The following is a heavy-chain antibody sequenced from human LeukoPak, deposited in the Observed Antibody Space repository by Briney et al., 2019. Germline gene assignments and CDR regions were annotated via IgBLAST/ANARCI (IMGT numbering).Heavy chain of an antibody. CDR3: AKAREVVVTD. Sequence: PGGSLRLSCAASGFTFSSYGMHWVRQAPGKGLEWVAVISYDGSNKYYADSVKGRFTISRDNSKNTLYLQMNSLRAEDTAVYYCAKAREVVVTDWGQGTLVTVSS. CDR1: GFTFSSYG. D-gene: IGHD2-21*02. V-gene: IGHV3-30*18. CDR2: ISYDGSNK. J-gene: IGHJ4*02.